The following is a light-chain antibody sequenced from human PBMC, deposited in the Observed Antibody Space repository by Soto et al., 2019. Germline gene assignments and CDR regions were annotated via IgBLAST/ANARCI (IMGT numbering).Light chain of an antibody. V-gene: IGLV2-8*01. CDR2: EVT. Sequence: QSVLTQPPSASGSPGPSVTISCTGTSSDVGRYNFVSWYQHHPGKAPKLIIYEVTKRPSGVPDRFSASKSGNTASLTVSGLQADDEADYFCSSYVGSNNYVFGTGTKVTVL. CDR1: SSDVGRYNF. J-gene: IGLJ1*01. CDR3: SSYVGSNNYV.